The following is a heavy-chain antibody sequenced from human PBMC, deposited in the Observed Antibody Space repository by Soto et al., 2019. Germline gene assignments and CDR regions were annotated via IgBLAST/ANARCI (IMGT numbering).Heavy chain of an antibody. CDR2: ISYDGSNK. CDR3: AKPPQTHYAFWSASY. D-gene: IGHD3-3*01. Sequence: QPGGSLRLSCVASGFTFDDYGMHWVRQVPGKGLEWVSLISYDGSNKHYADSVKGRFTISRDNSKNTLYLQMNSLRAEDTAVYYCAKPPQTHYAFWSASYWGLGTLVTVSS. CDR1: GFTFDDYG. J-gene: IGHJ4*02. V-gene: IGHV3-30*18.